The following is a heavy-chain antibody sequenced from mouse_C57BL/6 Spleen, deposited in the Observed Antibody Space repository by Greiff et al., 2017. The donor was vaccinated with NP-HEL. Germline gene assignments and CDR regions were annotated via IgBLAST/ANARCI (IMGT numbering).Heavy chain of an antibody. CDR3: ACRGSSYYNYWFAY. CDR1: GYSFTGYY. CDR2: INPSTGGT. Sequence: VQLQQSGPELVKPGASVKISCKASGYSFTGYYMNWVKQSPEKSLEWIGEINPSTGGTTYNQKFKAKATLTADKSSSTAYMQLKSLTSKDSAVYYGACRGSSYYNYWFAYWGQGTLVTVSA. D-gene: IGHD2-12*01. J-gene: IGHJ3*01. V-gene: IGHV1-42*01.